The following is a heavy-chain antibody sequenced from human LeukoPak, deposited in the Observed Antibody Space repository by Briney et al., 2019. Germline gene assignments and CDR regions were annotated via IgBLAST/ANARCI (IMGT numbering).Heavy chain of an antibody. D-gene: IGHD3-16*02. CDR1: GGSISSYY. Sequence: SETLSLTCTVSGGSISSYYWSWIWQPPGKGLEWIGYIYYSGSTNYNPSLKSRVTMSVDTSKNQFSLKLSSVTAADTAVYYCAREGDSDYDYVWGSYRPFDYWGQGTLVTVSS. CDR2: IYYSGST. CDR3: AREGDSDYDYVWGSYRPFDY. J-gene: IGHJ4*02. V-gene: IGHV4-59*12.